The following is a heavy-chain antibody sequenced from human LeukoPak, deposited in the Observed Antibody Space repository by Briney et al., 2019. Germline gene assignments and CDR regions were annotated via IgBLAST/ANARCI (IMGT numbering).Heavy chain of an antibody. V-gene: IGHV4-59*01. Sequence: PSETLSLTCTVSGGSISGYYWSWIRQPPGKGLEWIGYIYYSGSTNYNPSLKSRVTISVDTSKNQFSLKLSSVTAADTAVYYCARVPAAPVSGWFDPWGQGTLVTVSS. D-gene: IGHD2-2*01. J-gene: IGHJ5*02. CDR3: ARVPAAPVSGWFDP. CDR1: GGSISGYY. CDR2: IYYSGST.